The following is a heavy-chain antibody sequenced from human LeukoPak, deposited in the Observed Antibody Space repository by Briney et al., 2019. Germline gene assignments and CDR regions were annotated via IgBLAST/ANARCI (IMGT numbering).Heavy chain of an antibody. CDR1: GFTFSDYA. V-gene: IGHV3-30*04. D-gene: IGHD6-13*01. J-gene: IGHJ4*02. CDR3: AKMYSPSDY. CDR2: ISYDGSTK. Sequence: GRSLRLSCAASGFTFSDYAMHWVRQAPGKGLEWVAVISYDGSTKFYEDSVKGRFTISRDNSKNTLYLQMNSLRTEDTAVYYCAKMYSPSDYWGQGTLVTVSS.